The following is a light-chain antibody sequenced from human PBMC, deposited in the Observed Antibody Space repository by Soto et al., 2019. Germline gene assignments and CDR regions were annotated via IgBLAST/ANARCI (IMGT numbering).Light chain of an antibody. V-gene: IGLV2-14*01. CDR1: SSDVGAYNY. Sequence: QSALTQPPSASGSPGQSVTISCTGTSSDVGAYNYVSWYQQHPGKAPKLVIYEVSNRPSGVSNRFSGSKSGNMASLTISGLQAEDEADYYCSSYTISSTVLFGGGTKLTVL. CDR2: EVS. CDR3: SSYTISSTVL. J-gene: IGLJ2*01.